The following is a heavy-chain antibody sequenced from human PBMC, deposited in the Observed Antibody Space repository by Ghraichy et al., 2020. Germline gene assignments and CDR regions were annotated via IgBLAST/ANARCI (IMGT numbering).Heavy chain of an antibody. CDR2: IVRDGSEK. D-gene: IGHD1-26*01. CDR3: ARLVGLGLGGYGMDV. Sequence: GESLNISCAASGFTFSSKCMTWVRQAPGKGLEWVANIVRDGSEKYYVDSVRGRFTISRDNTKNSLYLQMNSLRVEDTAVYYCARLVGLGLGGYGMDVWGQGTTVIV. V-gene: IGHV3-7*01. J-gene: IGHJ6*02. CDR1: GFTFSSKC.